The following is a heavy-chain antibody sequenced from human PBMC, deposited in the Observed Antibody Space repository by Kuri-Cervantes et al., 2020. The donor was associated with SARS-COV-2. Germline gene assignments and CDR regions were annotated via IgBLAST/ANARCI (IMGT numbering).Heavy chain of an antibody. J-gene: IGHJ5*02. Sequence: GGSLRLSCAASGFTFDDYGMSWVRQAPGKGLEWVSGINWNGGSTGYADSVKGRFTISRDNSKNTLYLQMNSLRAGDTAVYYCAKDKGGGWFDPWGQGTLVTVSS. V-gene: IGHV3-20*04. D-gene: IGHD3-16*01. CDR1: GFTFDDYG. CDR3: AKDKGGGWFDP. CDR2: INWNGGST.